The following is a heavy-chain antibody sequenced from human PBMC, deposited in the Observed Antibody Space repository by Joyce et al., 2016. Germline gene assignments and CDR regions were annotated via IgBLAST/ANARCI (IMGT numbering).Heavy chain of an antibody. Sequence: QVQLQESGPGLVKPSQTLSLTCTVSGGSINIGDYYWTWIRQLPGKGLEWIGYIYFTGSTYYNPSLKSRVSISADMSKNQFSLRLNSVTDADTALYYCARTFRGSWYSFDNWGKGTLVTVSS. J-gene: IGHJ4*02. D-gene: IGHD6-13*01. CDR3: ARTFRGSWYSFDN. CDR2: IYFTGST. V-gene: IGHV4-30-4*08. CDR1: GGSINIGDYY.